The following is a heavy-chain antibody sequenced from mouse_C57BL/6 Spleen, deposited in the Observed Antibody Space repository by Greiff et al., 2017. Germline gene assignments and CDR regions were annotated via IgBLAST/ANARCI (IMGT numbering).Heavy chain of an antibody. J-gene: IGHJ3*01. D-gene: IGHD2-5*01. Sequence: EVKVVESGGGLVKPGGSLKLSCAASGFTFSSYAMSWVRQTPEKRLEWVATISDGGSYTYYPDNVKGRFTISRDNAKNNLYLQMSHLKSEDTAMYYCARDPYSNPFAYWGQGTLVTVSA. CDR3: ARDPYSNPFAY. CDR1: GFTFSSYA. V-gene: IGHV5-4*01. CDR2: ISDGGSYT.